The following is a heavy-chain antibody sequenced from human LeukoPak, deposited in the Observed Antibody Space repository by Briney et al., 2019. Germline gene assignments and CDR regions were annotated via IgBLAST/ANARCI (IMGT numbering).Heavy chain of an antibody. V-gene: IGHV3-9*01. J-gene: IGHJ4*02. CDR1: GFILDDYA. CDR2: ISGNSGHI. CDR3: AKDVSSGSGSYFFD. Sequence: AGGSLRLSCAASGFILDDYAMHWVRQAPGKGLEWVSGISGNSGHIGYADSVKGRFTISRDNAKNSLYLQMNSLRAEDTALYYCAKDVSSGSGSYFFDWGQGTLVTVSS. D-gene: IGHD3-10*01.